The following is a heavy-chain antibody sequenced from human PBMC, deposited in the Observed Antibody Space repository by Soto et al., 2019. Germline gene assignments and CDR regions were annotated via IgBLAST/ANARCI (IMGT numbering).Heavy chain of an antibody. CDR1: GFTFSSYS. D-gene: IGHD5-12*01. CDR3: ARDWPVEMATIPYYYYGMDV. V-gene: IGHV3-21*01. J-gene: IGHJ6*02. Sequence: GVSLRLSFAASGFTFSSYSMDGVRQAPGKGLEWVSSISSSSSYIYYADSVKGRFTISRDNAKNSLYLQMNSLRAEDTAVYYCARDWPVEMATIPYYYYGMDVWGQGTTVTVSS. CDR2: ISSSSSYI.